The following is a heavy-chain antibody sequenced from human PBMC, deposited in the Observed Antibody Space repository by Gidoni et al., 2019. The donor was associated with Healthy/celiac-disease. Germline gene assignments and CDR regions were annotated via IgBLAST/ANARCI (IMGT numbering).Heavy chain of an antibody. Sequence: QVQLVESGGGVVQPGRSLSLHCAASGFTFSSYAMHWVRQAPGKGLEWVAVISYDGSNKYYADSVKGRFTISRDNSKNTLYLQMNSLRAEDTAVYYCAREPITMVRGVLDYWGQGTLVTVSS. CDR3: AREPITMVRGVLDY. CDR1: GFTFSSYA. D-gene: IGHD3-10*01. J-gene: IGHJ4*02. V-gene: IGHV3-30-3*01. CDR2: ISYDGSNK.